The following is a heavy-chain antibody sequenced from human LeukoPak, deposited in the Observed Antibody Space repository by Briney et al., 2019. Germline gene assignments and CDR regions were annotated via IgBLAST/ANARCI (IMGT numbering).Heavy chain of an antibody. CDR2: ISSSSSTI. CDR1: GFTFSSYS. CDR3: AREDYYGSGNWFDP. V-gene: IGHV3-48*01. D-gene: IGHD3-10*01. Sequence: GGSLRLSCAASGFTFSSYSMNWVRQAPGKGLEGISYISSSSSTIYYADSVKGRFTISRDNAKNSLYLQMNSLRAEDTAVYYCAREDYYGSGNWFDPWGQGTLVTVSS. J-gene: IGHJ5*02.